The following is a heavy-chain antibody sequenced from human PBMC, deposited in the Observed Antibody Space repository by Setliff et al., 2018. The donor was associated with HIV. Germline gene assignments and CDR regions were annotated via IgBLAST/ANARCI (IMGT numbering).Heavy chain of an antibody. V-gene: IGHV4-38-2*02. CDR1: GYAISSGYY. J-gene: IGHJ4*02. CDR3: ARELLRSWDGSENSYKPYYFDY. Sequence: SETLSLTCAVSGYAISSGYYGGWIRRPPGKGLEWIGSIYNRGSTYYNPSLKSRVTISVDTSKNQFSLKLSSVTAADTAVYYCARELLRSWDGSENSYKPYYFDYWGQGTLVTVS. D-gene: IGHD3-10*01. CDR2: IYNRGST.